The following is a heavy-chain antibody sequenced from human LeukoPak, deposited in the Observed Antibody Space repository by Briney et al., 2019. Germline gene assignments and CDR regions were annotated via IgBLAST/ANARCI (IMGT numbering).Heavy chain of an antibody. CDR2: INPSGGST. J-gene: IGHJ4*02. CDR1: GYTFTSYY. V-gene: IGHV1-46*01. D-gene: IGHD4-17*01. CDR3: AVLTVTTRSFDY. Sequence: ASVKVSCKASGYTFTSYYMHWVRQAPGQGLEWMGIINPSGGSTSYAQKFQGRVTMTRDMSTSTVYMELSSLRSEDTAVYYCAVLTVTTRSFDYWGQGTLVTVSS.